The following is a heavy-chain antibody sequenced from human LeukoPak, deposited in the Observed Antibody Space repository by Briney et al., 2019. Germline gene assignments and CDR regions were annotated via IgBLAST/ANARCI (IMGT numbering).Heavy chain of an antibody. CDR3: ARDSEGY. CDR1: GFTFSSYA. D-gene: IGHD1-26*01. CDR2: ISYDGSNK. V-gene: IGHV3-30*04. Sequence: GGSLRLSCAASGFTFSSYAMHWVRQAPGKGLEWVAVISYDGSNKYYADSVKGRFTISRDNSKNTLHLQMNSLRAEDTAVYYCARDSEGYWGQGTLVTVSS. J-gene: IGHJ4*02.